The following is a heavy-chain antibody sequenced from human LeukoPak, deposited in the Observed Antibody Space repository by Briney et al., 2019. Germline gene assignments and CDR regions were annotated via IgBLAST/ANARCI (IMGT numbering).Heavy chain of an antibody. V-gene: IGHV1-2*02. J-gene: IGHJ4*02. CDR3: ARGGWLVQREPSPLYDY. D-gene: IGHD6-19*01. CDR2: INPNSGGT. CDR1: GYTFTGYY. Sequence: ASVKVSCKASGYTFTGYYMHWVRPAPGQGLGWMGWINPNSGGTNYAQKFQGRVTMTRDTSISTAYMELSRLRSDDTAVYYCARGGWLVQREPSPLYDYWGQGTLVTVSS.